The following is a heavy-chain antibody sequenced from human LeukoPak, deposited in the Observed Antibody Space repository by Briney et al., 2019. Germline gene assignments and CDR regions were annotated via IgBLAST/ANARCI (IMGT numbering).Heavy chain of an antibody. V-gene: IGHV3-30*03. Sequence: PGGSLRLSCAASGFTFSDYSMNWVRQAPGKGLEWVAVISYDGSNKYYADSVKGRFTISRDNSKNTLYLQMNSLRAEDTAVYYCARDYLYCSGGSCYFSNYYYYGMDVWGQGTTVTVSS. CDR3: ARDYLYCSGGSCYFSNYYYYGMDV. D-gene: IGHD2-15*01. CDR2: ISYDGSNK. J-gene: IGHJ6*02. CDR1: GFTFSDYS.